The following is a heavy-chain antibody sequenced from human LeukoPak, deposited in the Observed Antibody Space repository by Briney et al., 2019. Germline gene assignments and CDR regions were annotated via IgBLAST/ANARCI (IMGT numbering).Heavy chain of an antibody. V-gene: IGHV1-69*04. Sequence: SVKVSCKASGGIFSSYAISWVRQAPGQGLEWMGRIIPIFGIANYAQKFQGRVTITADKSTSTAYMELSSLRSEDTAVYYCARGGVATIEDYGDYETVSSFDPWGQGTLVTVSS. CDR2: IIPIFGIA. J-gene: IGHJ5*02. CDR1: GGIFSSYA. D-gene: IGHD4-17*01. CDR3: ARGGVATIEDYGDYETVSSFDP.